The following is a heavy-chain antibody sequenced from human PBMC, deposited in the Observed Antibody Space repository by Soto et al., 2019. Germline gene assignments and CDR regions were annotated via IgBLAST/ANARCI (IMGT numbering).Heavy chain of an antibody. D-gene: IGHD3-22*01. J-gene: IGHJ4*02. CDR2: ISGSGGST. CDR3: AKGTYYYDSSAYYGY. Sequence: PGGSLRLSCAASGFTFSSYDMSWVRQAPGKGLEWVSAISGSGGSTYYADSVKGRFTISRDNSKNTLYLQMNSLRAEDTAIYYCAKGTYYYDSSAYYGYWGQGTLVTVSS. CDR1: GFTFSSYD. V-gene: IGHV3-23*01.